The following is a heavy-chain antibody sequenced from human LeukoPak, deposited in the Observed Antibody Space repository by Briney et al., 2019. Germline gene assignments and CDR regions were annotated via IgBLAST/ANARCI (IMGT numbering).Heavy chain of an antibody. J-gene: IGHJ4*01. CDR3: ARGRGGFTGYENFDY. Sequence: GESLKISCVASGYTFSNFWFGWVRQKSGKGREFMGVIYPGDSDTTDSQSFQGQVTVSGDRSIRTPYLQWTSLRASDSATYYCARGRGGFTGYENFDYWGQGTMVTVS. V-gene: IGHV5-51*01. CDR2: IYPGDSDT. D-gene: IGHD5-12*01. CDR1: GYTFSNFW.